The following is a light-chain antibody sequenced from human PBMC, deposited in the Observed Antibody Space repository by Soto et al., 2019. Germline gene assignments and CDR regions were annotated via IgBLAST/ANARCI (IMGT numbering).Light chain of an antibody. CDR1: SSDVGGYNY. CDR3: CSYAGSYRGV. CDR2: DVN. Sequence: QSALTQPRSVSGSPGQSVTISCTGTSSDVGGYNYVSWYQQHPGKAPKLMIYDVNKRPSGVPDRLSGSKSGNTASLTISGLQAEDEADYYCCSYAGSYRGVFGTGTKLTVL. J-gene: IGLJ1*01. V-gene: IGLV2-11*01.